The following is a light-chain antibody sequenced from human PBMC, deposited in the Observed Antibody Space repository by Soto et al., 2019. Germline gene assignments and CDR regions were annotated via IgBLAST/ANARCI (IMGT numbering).Light chain of an antibody. J-gene: IGLJ1*01. CDR2: QVT. CDR1: SSDVGTRNF. Sequence: QSVLTQPASVSGSPGQSITISCTGTSSDVGTRNFVSWYQQHPGKAPKLMIYQVTNRPSGVSNRFSGSKSGNTASLTISGLQAEDEADYYCSSYTDSTNYVFGTRTKV. CDR3: SSYTDSTNYV. V-gene: IGLV2-14*01.